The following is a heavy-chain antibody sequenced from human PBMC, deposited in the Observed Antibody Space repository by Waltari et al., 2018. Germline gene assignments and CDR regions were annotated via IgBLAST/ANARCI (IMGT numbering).Heavy chain of an antibody. D-gene: IGHD6-19*01. V-gene: IGHV4-39*01. Sequence: QLQLQESGPGLVKPSETLSLTCTVSGGSISSSSYDRGWIRQPPGKGLEWIGGIYYSGSTYYNPSLKSRVTISVDTSKNQFSLKLSSVTAADTAVYYCARLGGYSSDFDYWGQGTLVTVSS. CDR3: ARLGGYSSDFDY. J-gene: IGHJ4*02. CDR2: IYYSGST. CDR1: GGSISSSSYD.